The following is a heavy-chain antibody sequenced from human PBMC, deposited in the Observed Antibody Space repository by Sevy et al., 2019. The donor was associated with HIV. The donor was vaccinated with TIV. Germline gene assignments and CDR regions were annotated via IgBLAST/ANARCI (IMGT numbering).Heavy chain of an antibody. Sequence: SDTLSLTCTVSGGSISSSSYYWGWIRQPPGKGLEWIGSIFYSGSTYYNPSLKSRATISVDTSKNQFSLKLNSVTATDTAVYYCARHAHITMIVTWGQGTLVTVSS. CDR1: GGSISSSSYY. V-gene: IGHV4-39*01. CDR2: IFYSGST. CDR3: ARHAHITMIVT. J-gene: IGHJ5*02. D-gene: IGHD3-22*01.